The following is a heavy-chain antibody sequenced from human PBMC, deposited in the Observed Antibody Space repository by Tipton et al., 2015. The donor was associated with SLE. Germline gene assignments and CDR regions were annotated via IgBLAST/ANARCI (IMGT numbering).Heavy chain of an antibody. CDR3: ARGFLYDGFQV. J-gene: IGHJ1*01. D-gene: IGHD2-2*02. Sequence: TLSLTCTVSGASVSSFCWNWIRQSPGKGLEWIACVWNSVSTNYDPPLKSRGTISVDTSKNHFSLELTSVTAADTAVYYCARGFLYDGFQVWGQGTLVTVSS. V-gene: IGHV4-59*08. CDR2: VWNSVST. CDR1: GASVSSFC.